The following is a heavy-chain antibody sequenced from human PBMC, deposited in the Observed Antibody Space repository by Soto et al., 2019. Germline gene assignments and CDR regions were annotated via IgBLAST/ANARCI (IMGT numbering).Heavy chain of an antibody. CDR1: GFTFSSYA. V-gene: IGHV3-23*01. CDR2: ISGSGGST. J-gene: IGHJ4*02. CDR3: AKGGNDIVVVPAATDFDY. D-gene: IGHD2-2*01. Sequence: EVQLLESGGGLVQPGGSLRLSCAASGFTFSSYAMSWVRQAPGKGLEWVSAISGSGGSTYYADSVKGRFTISRDNSKNTLYLQMNSLRVEDTAVYYCAKGGNDIVVVPAATDFDYWGQGTLVTVSS.